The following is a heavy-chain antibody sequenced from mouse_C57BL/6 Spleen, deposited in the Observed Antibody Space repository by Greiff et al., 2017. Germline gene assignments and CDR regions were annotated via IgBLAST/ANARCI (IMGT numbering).Heavy chain of an antibody. D-gene: IGHD2-5*01. V-gene: IGHV1-80*01. CDR3: ARLDYYSNHGYFDV. CDR1: GYAFSSYW. Sequence: QVQLKQSGAELVKPGASVKISCKASGYAFSSYWMNWVKQRPGKGLEWIGQIYPGDGDTNYNGKFKGKATLTADKSSSTAYMQRSSLTSEDSAVYFCARLDYYSNHGYFDVWGTGTTVTVSS. CDR2: IYPGDGDT. J-gene: IGHJ1*03.